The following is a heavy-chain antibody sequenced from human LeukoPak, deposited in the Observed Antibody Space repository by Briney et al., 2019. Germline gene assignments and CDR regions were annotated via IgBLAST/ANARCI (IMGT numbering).Heavy chain of an antibody. CDR2: ISSNGGST. CDR1: GFTFSSYA. V-gene: IGHV3-64*02. CDR3: AKQLGITMIVVVITRTFDY. D-gene: IGHD3-22*01. Sequence: GGSLRLSCAASGFTFSSYAMHWVRQAPGKGPEYVSAISSNGGSTYYADSVKGRFTISRDNSKNTLYLQMSSLRAEDTAVYYCAKQLGITMIVVVITRTFDYWGQGTLVTVSS. J-gene: IGHJ4*02.